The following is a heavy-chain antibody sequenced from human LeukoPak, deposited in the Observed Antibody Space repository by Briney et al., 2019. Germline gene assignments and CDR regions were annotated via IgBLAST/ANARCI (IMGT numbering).Heavy chain of an antibody. J-gene: IGHJ5*02. Sequence: GGSLRLSCAASGFTFSSYWMSWVRQVPGKGLEWVANIKQDGSEKYYVDSVKGRFTISRDNAKNSLYLQMNSLRAEDTAVYYCARDDCSSISCYHNWFDPWGQGTLVTVSS. D-gene: IGHD2-2*01. V-gene: IGHV3-7*01. CDR3: ARDDCSSISCYHNWFDP. CDR1: GFTFSSYW. CDR2: IKQDGSEK.